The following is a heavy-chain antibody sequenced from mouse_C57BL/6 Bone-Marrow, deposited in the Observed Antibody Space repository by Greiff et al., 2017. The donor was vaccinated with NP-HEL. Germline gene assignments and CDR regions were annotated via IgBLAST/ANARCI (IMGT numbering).Heavy chain of an antibody. Sequence: QVQLQQPGAELVRPGTSVKLSCKASGYTFTSYWMPWVKQRPGQGLEWIGVIDPAGSYTNYNHKFKGKATLTVDTSSSTPYMQLSSLTSEDSAVYYGARVSTMVKWFAYWGQGTLVTVSA. D-gene: IGHD2-2*01. CDR1: GYTFTSYW. V-gene: IGHV1-59*01. CDR3: ARVSTMVKWFAY. J-gene: IGHJ3*01. CDR2: IDPAGSYT.